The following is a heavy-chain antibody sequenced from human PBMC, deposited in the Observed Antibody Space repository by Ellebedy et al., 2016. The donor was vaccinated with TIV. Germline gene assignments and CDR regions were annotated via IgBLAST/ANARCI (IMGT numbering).Heavy chain of an antibody. Sequence: GESLKISCAASGFSFSANDMHWVRQAPGKGLEWVALVCFDGINKYYGDSVKGRFTISRDNSKNTLYLQMNSLRAEDTAVYYCARDQGSGWGAFDYWGQGTLVTVSS. J-gene: IGHJ4*02. CDR2: VCFDGINK. CDR3: ARDQGSGWGAFDY. CDR1: GFSFSAND. V-gene: IGHV3-33*01. D-gene: IGHD6-19*01.